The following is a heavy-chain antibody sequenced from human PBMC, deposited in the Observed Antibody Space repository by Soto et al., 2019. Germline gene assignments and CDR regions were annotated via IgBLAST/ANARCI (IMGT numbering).Heavy chain of an antibody. CDR3: ACRGDYDFWSAKIGVYGMDV. CDR1: GGSISSSNYY. Sequence: SETLSLTCTVSGGSISSSNYYWGWIRQPPGKGLEWIGTIYYSGSTYYNPSLKSRATISVDTSKNQFSLKLSSVTAADTAMYYCACRGDYDFWSAKIGVYGMDVWGQGTTVTVSS. D-gene: IGHD3-3*01. V-gene: IGHV4-39*01. J-gene: IGHJ6*02. CDR2: IYYSGST.